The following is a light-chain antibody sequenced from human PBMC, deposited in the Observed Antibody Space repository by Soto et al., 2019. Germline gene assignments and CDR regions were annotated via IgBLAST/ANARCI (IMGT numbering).Light chain of an antibody. CDR3: QQNNNWPPT. V-gene: IGKV3-15*01. CDR1: QSVSSN. CDR2: GAS. Sequence: EIVMTQSPATLSVSPGEGATLSCRASQSVSSNLAWYQQKPGQAPRLLIYGASTRATGIPARFSGSGSGTEFTLTTSRLQSADFAVYYCQQNNNWPPTFGTGTKVDIK. J-gene: IGKJ1*01.